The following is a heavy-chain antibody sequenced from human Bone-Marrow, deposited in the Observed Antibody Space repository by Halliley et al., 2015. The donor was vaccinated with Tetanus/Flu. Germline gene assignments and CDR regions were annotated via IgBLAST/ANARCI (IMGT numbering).Heavy chain of an antibody. CDR1: GFIFSNYG. V-gene: IGHV3-30*18. CDR2: VSNDGGRT. CDR3: AKRASDSAGYYFEK. D-gene: IGHD3-9*01. J-gene: IGHJ4*02. Sequence: SLRLSCAGSGFIFSNYGMHWARQAPGKGLEWVAVVSNDGGRTHYADSVKGRFTISRDNSKNTVSLQMDSLRVEDTAVYYCAKRASDSAGYYFEKRGQGTLVTVSS.